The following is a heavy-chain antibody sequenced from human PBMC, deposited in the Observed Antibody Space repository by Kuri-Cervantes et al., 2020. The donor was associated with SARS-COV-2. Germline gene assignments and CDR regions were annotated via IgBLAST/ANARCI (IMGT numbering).Heavy chain of an antibody. CDR1: GFTFNNYA. CDR3: ARGRVGVQDF. D-gene: IGHD2-21*01. V-gene: IGHV3-30-3*01. CDR2: TSYDGTSK. J-gene: IGHJ4*02. Sequence: LSLTCAASGFTFNNYAMHWVRQTPGEGLEWVAITSYDGTSKYYADSVKGRFTISRDNSKNTLYLQMNNLRGDDTAVYFCARGRVGVQDFWGQGTLVTVS.